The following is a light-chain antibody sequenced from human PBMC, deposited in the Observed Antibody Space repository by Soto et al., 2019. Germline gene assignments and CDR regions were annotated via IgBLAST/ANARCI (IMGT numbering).Light chain of an antibody. J-gene: IGLJ1*01. CDR3: SSFAGSNNFPYV. CDR2: EIN. V-gene: IGLV2-8*01. CDR1: SSDVGAYDY. Sequence: QSALTQPPSASGSPVQSVTISCTGTSSDVGAYDYVSWYQQHPGKAPKLMIYEINKRPSGVPDRFSGSKSGNTASLTVSGLQAEDEADYYCSSFAGSNNFPYVFGTGTKV.